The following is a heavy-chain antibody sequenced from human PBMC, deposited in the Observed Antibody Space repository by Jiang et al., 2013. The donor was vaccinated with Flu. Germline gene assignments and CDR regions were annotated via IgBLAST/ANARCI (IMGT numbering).Heavy chain of an antibody. CDR2: IWYDGSNK. J-gene: IGHJ5*02. CDR3: ARDLHITGTTENWFDP. Sequence: VQLLESGGGGVQPGRSLRLSCAASGFTFSSYGMHWVRQAPGKGLEWVAVIWYDGSNKYYADSVKGRFTISRDNSKNTLYLQMNSLRAEDTAVYYCARDLHITGTTENWFDPWGQGTLVTVSS. D-gene: IGHD1-7*01. V-gene: IGHV3-33*01. CDR1: GFTFSSYG.